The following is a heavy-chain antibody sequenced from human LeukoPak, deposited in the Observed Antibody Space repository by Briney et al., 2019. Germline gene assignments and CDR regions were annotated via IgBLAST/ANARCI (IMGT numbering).Heavy chain of an antibody. J-gene: IGHJ4*02. CDR3: AASPLYSTYYFDY. CDR1: GFTFSSYS. Sequence: GGSLRLSCAASGFTFSSYSMNWVRQAPGKGLEWVSSISSSSSYIYYADSVKGRFTISRDNAKNSLYLQMSSLRAEDTAVYYCAASPLYSTYYFDYWGQGTLVTVSS. CDR2: ISSSSSYI. V-gene: IGHV3-21*01. D-gene: IGHD6-13*01.